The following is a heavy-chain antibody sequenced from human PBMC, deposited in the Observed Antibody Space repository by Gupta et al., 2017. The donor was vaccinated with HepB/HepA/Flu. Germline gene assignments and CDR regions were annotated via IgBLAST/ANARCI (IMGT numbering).Heavy chain of an antibody. CDR2: ISSSSSYI. V-gene: IGHV3-21*01. CDR1: GFTFSSYS. CDR3: ARFRPGHYYMDV. Sequence: EVQLVESGGGLVKPGGSLRLSCAASGFTFSSYSMHWVRQAPGKGLGWVAAISSSSSYIYYADSVKGRFTISRDNAKNSLYLQMNSLRAEDTAVYYCARFRPGHYYMDVWGKGTTVTVSS. J-gene: IGHJ6*03. D-gene: IGHD1-14*01.